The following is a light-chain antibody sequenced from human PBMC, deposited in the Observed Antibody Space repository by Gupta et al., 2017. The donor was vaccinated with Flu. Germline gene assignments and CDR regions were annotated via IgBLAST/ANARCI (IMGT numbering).Light chain of an antibody. Sequence: NVTISCSGSSSNIANNYVSCVQQHPGTTSNLLIYDNNKRPSGIPDLFSGSKSGTSATLGITGLQTGDEADYYCGTWDSRLSAAVFGGGTQLTVL. V-gene: IGLV1-51*01. CDR3: GTWDSRLSAAV. J-gene: IGLJ7*01. CDR2: DNN. CDR1: SSNIANNY.